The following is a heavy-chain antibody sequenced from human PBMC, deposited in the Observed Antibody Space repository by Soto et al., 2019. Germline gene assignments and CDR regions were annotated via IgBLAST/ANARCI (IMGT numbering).Heavy chain of an antibody. J-gene: IGHJ4*02. CDR2: VNPHRGGT. V-gene: IGHV1-2*02. CDR1: GYTFIAYY. CDR3: AASDSITTTGDY. D-gene: IGHD1-1*01. Sequence: QVQLVQSGAEVKKPGASLKVSCKASGYTFIAYYIHWVRQAPGQGLEWMGWVNPHRGGTSYAQKFQDRVTMTRDTSISTAYMELSRLTSDDTAVYYCAASDSITTTGDYWGQGTLVIVSS.